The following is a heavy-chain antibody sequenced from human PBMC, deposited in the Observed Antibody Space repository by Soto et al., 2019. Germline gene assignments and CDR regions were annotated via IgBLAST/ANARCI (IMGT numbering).Heavy chain of an antibody. CDR2: VSSSGTT. CDR1: GGSVSNKTYY. V-gene: IGHV4-61*01. CDR3: AITTAEPNTLRSRYFFDY. D-gene: IGHD4-17*01. J-gene: IGHJ4*02. Sequence: LQTLSLTCSVSGGSVSNKTYYWSWIRQPPGKRLGWIGYVSSSGTTNYNPSLKSRVTISVDLSKNQLSLRLSSVTTADTALYYCAITTAEPNTLRSRYFFDYWGQGTLVTVAS.